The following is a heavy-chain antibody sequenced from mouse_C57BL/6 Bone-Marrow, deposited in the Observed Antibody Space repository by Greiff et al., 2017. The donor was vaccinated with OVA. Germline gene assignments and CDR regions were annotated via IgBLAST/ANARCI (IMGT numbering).Heavy chain of an antibody. Sequence: EVKLVESGPGLVKPSQTVFLTCTVTGISITTGNYRWSWIRQFPGNKLEWIGYIYYSGTITYNPSLTSRTTITRDTPKNQFFLEMNSLTAEDTATYYCARLYYDYDGWYFDVWGTGTTVTVSS. CDR1: GISITTGNYR. CDR3: ARLYYDYDGWYFDV. V-gene: IGHV3-5*01. CDR2: IYYSGTI. J-gene: IGHJ1*03. D-gene: IGHD2-4*01.